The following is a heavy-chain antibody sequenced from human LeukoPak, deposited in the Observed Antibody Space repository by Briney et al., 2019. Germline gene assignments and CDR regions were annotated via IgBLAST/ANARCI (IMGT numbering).Heavy chain of an antibody. V-gene: IGHV3-66*01. CDR2: IDSGGNT. CDR1: GFTISSNY. CDR3: ARDQSVTNYYYGMDV. J-gene: IGHJ6*02. D-gene: IGHD4-17*01. Sequence: GGSLRLSCAASGFTISSNYMSWVRQAPGKGLEWVSLIDSGGNTYYADSVKGRFTISRDNSKNTLYVQMNSLRAEDTAVYYCARDQSVTNYYYGMDVWGQGTTVTVSS.